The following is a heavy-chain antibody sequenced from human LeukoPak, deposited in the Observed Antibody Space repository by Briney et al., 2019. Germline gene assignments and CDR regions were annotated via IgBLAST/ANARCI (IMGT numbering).Heavy chain of an antibody. CDR1: GGSFSGYY. V-gene: IGHV4-34*01. J-gene: IGHJ4*02. CDR2: INHSGTS. D-gene: IGHD2/OR15-2a*01. CDR3: GRSVSMRVIIDY. Sequence: SETLSLTCAVYGGSFSGYYWSWIRQTPGKGLEWIGDINHSGTSNYYPALKSRVIISVETSKNQLSLMMRSVTAADTAVYYCGRSVSMRVIIDYWGQGALITVSS.